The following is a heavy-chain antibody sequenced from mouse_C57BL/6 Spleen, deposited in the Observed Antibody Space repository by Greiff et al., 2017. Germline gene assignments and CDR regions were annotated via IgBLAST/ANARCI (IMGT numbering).Heavy chain of an antibody. CDR2: INPYNGGT. V-gene: IGHV1-19*01. CDR1: GYTFTDYY. CDR3: GRQRYYYSNYLDY. Sequence: EVQLQQSGPVLVKPGASVKMSCKASGYTFTDYYMNWVKQSHEKSLEWIGVINPYNGGTSYNQKFKGKATLTVDKSASTAYMELNSLTSEDAAVYYCGRQRYYYSNYLDYWGQGTTVTVSS. D-gene: IGHD2-5*01. J-gene: IGHJ2*01.